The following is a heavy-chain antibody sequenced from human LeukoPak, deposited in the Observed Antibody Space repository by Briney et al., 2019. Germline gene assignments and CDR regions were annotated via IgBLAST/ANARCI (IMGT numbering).Heavy chain of an antibody. CDR2: IRYDGSNK. J-gene: IGHJ4*02. CDR1: GFTFSNYG. D-gene: IGHD3-10*01. Sequence: GGSLRLSCTASGFTFSNYGMHWVRQAPGKGLEWVAFIRYDGSNKYYADSVKGRFTISRDNSKNTLYLQMNSLRAEDTAVYYCARDYGSGIDYWGQGTLVTVSS. V-gene: IGHV3-30*02. CDR3: ARDYGSGIDY.